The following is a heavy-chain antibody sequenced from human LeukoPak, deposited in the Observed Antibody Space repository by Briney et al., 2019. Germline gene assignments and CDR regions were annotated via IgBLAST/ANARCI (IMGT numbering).Heavy chain of an antibody. Sequence: ASVKVSCKASGYTFTGYYMHWVRQAPGQGLEWMGWINPNSGGTNYAQKFQGRVTMTRDTSISTAYMELSRLRSDDTAVYYCARDRFIMEWLFSQVDYWGQGTLVTVSS. CDR1: GYTFTGYY. J-gene: IGHJ4*02. V-gene: IGHV1-2*02. CDR3: ARDRFIMEWLFSQVDY. CDR2: INPNSGGT. D-gene: IGHD3-3*01.